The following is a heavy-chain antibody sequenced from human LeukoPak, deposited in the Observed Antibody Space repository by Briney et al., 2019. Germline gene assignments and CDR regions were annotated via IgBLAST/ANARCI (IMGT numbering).Heavy chain of an antibody. CDR3: ARSPRGGTKTYFDY. CDR2: IYYSGST. D-gene: IGHD1-14*01. Sequence: PSETLSLTCTVSGGPISNYYWSWIRQPPGKGLEWIGYIYYSGSTNYNPSLKCRVTISVDTSKNQFSLRLSSVTAADTAVYYYARSPRGGTKTYFDYWGQGTLVTVSP. V-gene: IGHV4-59*01. J-gene: IGHJ4*02. CDR1: GGPISNYY.